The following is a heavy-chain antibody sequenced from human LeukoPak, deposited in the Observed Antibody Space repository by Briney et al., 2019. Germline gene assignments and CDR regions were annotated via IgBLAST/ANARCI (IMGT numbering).Heavy chain of an antibody. J-gene: IGHJ6*03. CDR2: IYYSGST. Sequence: SETLSLTCTVSGGSVSSGSYYWSWIRQPPGKGLEWIGYIYYSGSTNYNPSLKSRVTISVDTSKNQFSLKLSSVTAADTAVYYCARDFRPPNYYMDVWGKGTTVTVSS. V-gene: IGHV4-61*01. CDR1: GGSVSSGSYY. CDR3: ARDFRPPNYYMDV.